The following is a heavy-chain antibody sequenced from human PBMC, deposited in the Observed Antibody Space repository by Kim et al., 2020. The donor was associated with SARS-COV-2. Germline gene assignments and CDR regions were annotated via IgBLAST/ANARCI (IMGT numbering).Heavy chain of an antibody. Sequence: SETLSLTCAVYGGSFSGYYWSWIRQPPGKGLEWIGEINHSGRTNYNPSLKSRVTISVDTSKNQFSLKLSSVTAADTAVYYCARGRNFITTIYYYGMDVWGQGTTVTVSS. CDR3: ARGRNFITTIYYYGMDV. CDR2: INHSGRT. CDR1: GGSFSGYY. V-gene: IGHV4-34*01. D-gene: IGHD4-4*01. J-gene: IGHJ6*02.